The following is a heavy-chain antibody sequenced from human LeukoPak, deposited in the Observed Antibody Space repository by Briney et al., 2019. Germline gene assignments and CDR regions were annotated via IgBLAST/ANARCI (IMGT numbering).Heavy chain of an antibody. CDR1: GFTFSTYG. Sequence: PGGSLRLSCAASGFTFSTYGMSWVRQAPGKGLEWVSGISSSGGDTSYADSVKGRFTISRDNSKNTLYLQMNSLRVEDTAAYYCARGGGFEIWGQGTMVTVSS. CDR3: ARGGGFEI. CDR2: ISSSGGDT. V-gene: IGHV3-23*01. D-gene: IGHD6-25*01. J-gene: IGHJ3*02.